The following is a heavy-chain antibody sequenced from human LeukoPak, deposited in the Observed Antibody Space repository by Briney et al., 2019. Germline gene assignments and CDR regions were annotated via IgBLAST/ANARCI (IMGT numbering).Heavy chain of an antibody. V-gene: IGHV1-8*01. D-gene: IGHD3-10*01. CDR3: ARKRKNAVHYYGSGSYYWFDP. J-gene: IGHJ5*02. CDR2: MNPNSGNT. Sequence: ASVKVSCKASGYTFTSYDINWVRQATGQGLEWMGWMNPNSGNTGYAQKFQGRVTMTRNTSISTAYMELSSLRSEDTAVYYCARKRKNAVHYYGSGSYYWFDPWGQGTLVTVSS. CDR1: GYTFTSYD.